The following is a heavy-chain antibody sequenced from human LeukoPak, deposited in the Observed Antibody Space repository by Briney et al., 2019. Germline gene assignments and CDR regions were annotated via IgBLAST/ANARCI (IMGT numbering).Heavy chain of an antibody. J-gene: IGHJ4*02. D-gene: IGHD6-19*01. Sequence: ASVKISCKASGYTFTGYYMHWVRQAPGQGLEWMGWINPNSGGTNYAQKFQGRVTMTRDTSISTAYMELSRLRSDDTAVYYCARDRTRTGYSSGWYHDYWGQGTLVTVSS. CDR2: INPNSGGT. CDR1: GYTFTGYY. V-gene: IGHV1-2*02. CDR3: ARDRTRTGYSSGWYHDY.